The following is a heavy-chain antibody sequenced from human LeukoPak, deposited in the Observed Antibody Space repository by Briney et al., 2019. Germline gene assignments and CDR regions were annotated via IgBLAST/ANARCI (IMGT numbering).Heavy chain of an antibody. Sequence: PSETLSLTCTVSGGSISSYYWSWIRQPAGKGLEWIGRIYTSGSTNYNPSLRSRVTMSVDTSKNQFSLKLSSVTAADTAVYYCARQQGSSWPRGAFDIWGQGTMVTVSS. CDR2: IYTSGST. CDR3: ARQQGSSWPRGAFDI. J-gene: IGHJ3*02. D-gene: IGHD6-13*01. CDR1: GGSISSYY. V-gene: IGHV4-4*07.